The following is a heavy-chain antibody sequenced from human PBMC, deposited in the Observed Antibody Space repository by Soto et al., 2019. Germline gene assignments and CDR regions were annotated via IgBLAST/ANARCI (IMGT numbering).Heavy chain of an antibody. Sequence: EVQLVETGGGLIQPGGSLRLSCAASGFTVSSNYMSWVRQAPGKGLEWVSVIYSGGSTYYADSVKGRFTISRDNSKNTLYLQINSLRAEDTAVYYCASRGYRQTKWDRVDYWGQGTLVTVSS. CDR3: ASRGYRQTKWDRVDY. D-gene: IGHD3-16*02. CDR2: IYSGGST. J-gene: IGHJ4*02. CDR1: GFTVSSNY. V-gene: IGHV3-53*02.